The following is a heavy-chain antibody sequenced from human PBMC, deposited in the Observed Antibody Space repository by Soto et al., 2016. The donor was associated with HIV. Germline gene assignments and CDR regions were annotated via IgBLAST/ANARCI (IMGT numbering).Heavy chain of an antibody. CDR3: ARGGTICGGNSCYHYFDY. J-gene: IGHJ4*02. Sequence: QVQLQQWGAGLLKASETLSLTCAVYGGSFSGYYWNWIRQPPGKGLKWIGEINDSGSTNYNPSLKSRVTISVDTSKNQFSLKLTSLTAADTAVYYCARGGTICGGNSCYHYFDYWAREPWSRXL. V-gene: IGHV4-34*01. D-gene: IGHD2-15*01. CDR1: GGSFSGYY. CDR2: INDSGST.